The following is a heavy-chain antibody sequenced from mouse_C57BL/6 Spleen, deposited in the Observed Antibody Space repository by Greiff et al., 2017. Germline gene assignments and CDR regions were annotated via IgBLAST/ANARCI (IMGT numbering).Heavy chain of an antibody. D-gene: IGHD4-1*01. V-gene: IGHV1-64*01. CDR3: ARSGELGQGHFDY. Sequence: VQLQQPGAELVKPGASVKLSCKASGYTFTSYWMHWVKQRPGQGLEWIGMIHPNSGSTNYNEKFKSKATLTVDKSSSTAYMQLSSLTSEDSAVYYCARSGELGQGHFDYWGQGTTLTVSS. CDR1: GYTFTSYW. CDR2: IHPNSGST. J-gene: IGHJ2*01.